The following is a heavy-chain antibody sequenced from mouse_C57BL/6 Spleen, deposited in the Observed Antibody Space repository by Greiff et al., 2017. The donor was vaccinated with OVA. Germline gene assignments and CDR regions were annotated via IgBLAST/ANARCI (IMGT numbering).Heavy chain of an antibody. D-gene: IGHD2-3*01. V-gene: IGHV5-17*01. CDR1: GFTFSDYG. CDR2: ISSGSSTL. J-gene: IGHJ2*01. Sequence: EVKVVESGGGLVKPGGSLKLSCAASGFTFSDYGMHWVRQAPEKGLEWVAYISSGSSTLYYADTVKGRFTISRDNAKNTLFLQMTSLRSEDTAMYYCARMTYDGYYVYYFDYWGQGTTLTVSS. CDR3: ARMTYDGYYVYYFDY.